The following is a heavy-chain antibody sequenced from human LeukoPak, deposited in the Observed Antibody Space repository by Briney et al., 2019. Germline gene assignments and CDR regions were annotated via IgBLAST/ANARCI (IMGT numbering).Heavy chain of an antibody. V-gene: IGHV3-21*01. Sequence: GGSLRLSCAASGFTFSSYSMNWVRQAPGKGLEWVSYISSSSTYIYYADSVKGRFTISRDNAKNSLYLQMNNLRAEDTAVYYCVKTTVTVGGSICDSWGQGTLVTVSS. CDR3: VKTTVTVGGSICDS. D-gene: IGHD4-17*01. CDR1: GFTFSSYS. J-gene: IGHJ5*01. CDR2: ISSSSTYI.